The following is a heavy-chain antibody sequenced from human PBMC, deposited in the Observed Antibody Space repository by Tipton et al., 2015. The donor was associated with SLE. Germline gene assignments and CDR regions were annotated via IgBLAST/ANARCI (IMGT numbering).Heavy chain of an antibody. D-gene: IGHD4-11*01. Sequence: TLSLTCAVYGGSFSGYYWSWIRQPPGKGLEWIGEVNHSGSTNYNPSLESRVTIFVDTSKNQFSLKLKSVTAADTAVYYCARGLSNSKSSSDTFDNWGQGTMVTVSS. J-gene: IGHJ3*02. CDR1: GGSFSGYY. V-gene: IGHV4-34*01. CDR3: ARGLSNSKSSSDTFDN. CDR2: VNHSGST.